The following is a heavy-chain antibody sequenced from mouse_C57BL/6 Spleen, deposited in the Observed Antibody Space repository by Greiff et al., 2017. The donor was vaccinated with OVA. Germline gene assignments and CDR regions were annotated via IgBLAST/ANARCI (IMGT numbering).Heavy chain of an antibody. CDR2: FYPGSGSI. V-gene: IGHV1-62-2*01. D-gene: IGHD2-3*01. J-gene: IGHJ3*01. Sequence: QVQLQQSGAELVKPGASVKLSCKASGYTFTEYTIHWVKQRSGQGLEWIGWFYPGSGSIKYNEKFKDKATLTADKSSSTVYMELSRLTSEDSAVYFCARHEEAGGYDGYFSWFAYWGQGTLVTVSA. CDR1: GYTFTEYT. CDR3: ARHEEAGGYDGYFSWFAY.